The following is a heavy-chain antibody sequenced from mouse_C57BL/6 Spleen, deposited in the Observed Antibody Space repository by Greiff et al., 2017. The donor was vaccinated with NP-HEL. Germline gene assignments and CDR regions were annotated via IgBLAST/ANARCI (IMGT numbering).Heavy chain of an antibody. J-gene: IGHJ3*01. Sequence: EVQGVESGGGLVKPGGSLKLSCAASGFTFSSYAMSWVRQTPEKRLEWVATISDGGSYTYYPDNVKGRFTISRDNAKNNLYLQMRHLKSEDTAMYDCAKINYSYDGFAYWGQGTLVTVSA. V-gene: IGHV5-4*01. D-gene: IGHD2-12*01. CDR1: GFTFSSYA. CDR3: AKINYSYDGFAY. CDR2: ISDGGSYT.